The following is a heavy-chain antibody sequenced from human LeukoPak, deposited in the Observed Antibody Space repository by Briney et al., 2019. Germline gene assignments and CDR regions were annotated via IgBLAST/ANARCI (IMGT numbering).Heavy chain of an antibody. CDR2: IFYSGNT. Sequence: SETLSLTWTVSGDSISGYYWSWIRQPPGSGLEWIGYIFYSGNTNYNPSLKSRLTISVDTSKKQFSLRLSAVTAADTAVYYCARLPGAGYCSSTSCYALGAFDIWGRGTLVTVSS. CDR3: ARLPGAGYCSSTSCYALGAFDI. J-gene: IGHJ3*02. V-gene: IGHV4-59*08. D-gene: IGHD2-2*01. CDR1: GDSISGYY.